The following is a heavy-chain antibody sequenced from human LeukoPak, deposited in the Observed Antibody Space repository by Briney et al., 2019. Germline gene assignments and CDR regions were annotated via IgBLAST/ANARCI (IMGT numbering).Heavy chain of an antibody. J-gene: IGHJ3*02. V-gene: IGHV4-59*01. CDR2: IYDSGNT. Sequence: SETLSLTCTVSGGSISSSYWSWIRQPPGKGLEWIGYIYDSGNTNSNPSLKSRVTTAVDTSKSQFSLKLSSVTAADTAVYYCARGLVGLTPHAGAFEIWGQGTKVTVSS. CDR3: ARGLVGLTPHAGAFEI. D-gene: IGHD1-26*01. CDR1: GGSISSSY.